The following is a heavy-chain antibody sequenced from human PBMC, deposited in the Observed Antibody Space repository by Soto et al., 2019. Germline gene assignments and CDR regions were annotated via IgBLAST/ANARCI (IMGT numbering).Heavy chain of an antibody. CDR2: IADHGGNT. Sequence: GSLRLSCAASGFTFSTYALTWVRQAPGKGLEWVSAIADHGGNTYYADSVKGRFTISRDNSKNTLYLQMNSLRAEDTALYYWARSDITPTGAGLDHWGQGTLVTVSS. J-gene: IGHJ5*02. D-gene: IGHD1-1*01. CDR1: GFTFSTYA. V-gene: IGHV3-23*01. CDR3: ARSDITPTGAGLDH.